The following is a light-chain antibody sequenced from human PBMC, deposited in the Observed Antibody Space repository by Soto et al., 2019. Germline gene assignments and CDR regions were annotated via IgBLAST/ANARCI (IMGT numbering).Light chain of an antibody. CDR2: DAS. Sequence: EIVLTQSPAILSLSPGESATLSCRASQSVRSYLAWYQQKPGQAPRLLIYDASNRATGIPARFSGSGSGTDFTLIISSLEPEDFAVYYCLQRSDWPYTFGQGTKLEIK. V-gene: IGKV3-11*01. CDR1: QSVRSY. J-gene: IGKJ2*01. CDR3: LQRSDWPYT.